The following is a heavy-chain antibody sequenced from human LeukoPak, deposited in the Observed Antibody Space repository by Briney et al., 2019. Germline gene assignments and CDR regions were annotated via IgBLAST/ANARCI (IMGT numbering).Heavy chain of an antibody. CDR3: AGDPITMVRGVRWFDP. Sequence: ASVNVSCTASGYTSTSYGISGVRQAPRQGLEWMGWICAYNGNKNYAQKLQGRDTMTTDTSTSTAYMEMRSLRSDDTAVYYCAGDPITMVRGVRWFDPWGQGTLVTVSS. V-gene: IGHV1-18*01. CDR1: GYTSTSYG. J-gene: IGHJ5*02. CDR2: ICAYNGNK. D-gene: IGHD3-10*01.